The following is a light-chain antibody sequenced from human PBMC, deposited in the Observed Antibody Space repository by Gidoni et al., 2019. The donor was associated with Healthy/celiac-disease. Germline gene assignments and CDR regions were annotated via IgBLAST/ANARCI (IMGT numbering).Light chain of an antibody. J-gene: IGKJ1*01. V-gene: IGKV1-9*01. CDR2: AAS. Sequence: DILLTQSPSLLSASVGDRVTITCRASQGISSYLAWYQQKPGKAPKLLIYAASTLQSGVPSRFSGSGSGTEFTLTISSLQPEDFATYYYQQLNSYPWTFGQGTKVEIK. CDR1: QGISSY. CDR3: QQLNSYPWT.